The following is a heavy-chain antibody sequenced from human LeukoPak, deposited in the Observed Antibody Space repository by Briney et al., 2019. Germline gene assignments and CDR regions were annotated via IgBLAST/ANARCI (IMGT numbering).Heavy chain of an antibody. Sequence: ASVKVSCKASGGTFSSYTISWVRQAPGQGLEWMGRIIPILGIANYAQKFQGRVTITADKSTSTAYMELSSLRSADTAVYYCARARPSGSCFDYWGQGTLVTVSS. D-gene: IGHD1-26*01. CDR3: ARARPSGSCFDY. CDR1: GGTFSSYT. V-gene: IGHV1-69*02. CDR2: IIPILGIA. J-gene: IGHJ4*02.